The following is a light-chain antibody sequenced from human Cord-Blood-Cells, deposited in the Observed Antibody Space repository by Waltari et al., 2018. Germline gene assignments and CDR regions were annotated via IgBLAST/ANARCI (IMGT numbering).Light chain of an antibody. CDR2: DVS. CDR3: SSYTSSSTLT. V-gene: IGLV2-14*01. J-gene: IGLJ3*02. Sequence: QSALTQPASVSGSPGQSITISCTGTSSDVGGYHYVSWYQQHPGKAPKLMIYDVSNRPSGVSNRFSGSKSGNTASLTISGLQAEDEADYYCSSYTSSSTLTFGQGTK. CDR1: SSDVGGYHY.